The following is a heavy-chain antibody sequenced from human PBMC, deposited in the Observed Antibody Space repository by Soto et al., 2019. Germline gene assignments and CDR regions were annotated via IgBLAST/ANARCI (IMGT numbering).Heavy chain of an antibody. CDR2: ISYDGSNK. Sequence: PGGSLRLSCAASGFTFSSYAMHWVRQAPGKGLEWVAVISYDGSNKYYADSVKGRFTISRDNSKNTLYLQMNSLRAEDTAVYYCARADGDYLYYYYYGMDVWGQGTTVTVSS. CDR1: GFTFSSYA. J-gene: IGHJ6*02. V-gene: IGHV3-30-3*01. D-gene: IGHD4-17*01. CDR3: ARADGDYLYYYYYGMDV.